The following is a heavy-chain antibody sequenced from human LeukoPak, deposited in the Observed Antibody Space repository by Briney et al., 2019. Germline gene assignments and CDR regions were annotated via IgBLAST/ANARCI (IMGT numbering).Heavy chain of an antibody. J-gene: IGHJ5*02. CDR3: AKADYGDYTVDP. CDR1: GYTFTGYY. V-gene: IGHV1-2*02. D-gene: IGHD4-17*01. Sequence: ASVKVSCKASGYTFTGYYMHWVRQAPGQGLEWMGWINPNSGGTNYAQKFQGRVTMTRDTSISTAYMELSRLRSDDTAVYYCAKADYGDYTVDPWGQGTLVTVSS. CDR2: INPNSGGT.